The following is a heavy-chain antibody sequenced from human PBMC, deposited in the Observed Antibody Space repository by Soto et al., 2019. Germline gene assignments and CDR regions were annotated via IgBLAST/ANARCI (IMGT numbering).Heavy chain of an antibody. CDR1: GGTFSSYA. J-gene: IGHJ6*02. V-gene: IGHV1-69*13. CDR3: ARELVERRDYYYYGMDV. CDR2: IIPIFGTA. D-gene: IGHD1-1*01. Sequence: SVKVSCKASGGTFSSYAISWVRQAPGQGLEWMGGIIPIFGTANYAQKFQGRVTITADESTSTAYMELSSLRSEDTAVYYCARELVERRDYYYYGMDVWGQGATVTVSS.